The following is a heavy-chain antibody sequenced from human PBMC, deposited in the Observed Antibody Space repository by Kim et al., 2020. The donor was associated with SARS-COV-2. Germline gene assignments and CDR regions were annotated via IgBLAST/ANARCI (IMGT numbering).Heavy chain of an antibody. CDR3: ATVRGYSGYDLDY. V-gene: IGHV1-3*01. D-gene: IGHD5-12*01. Sequence: YSQKFQGRVTSTRDTSASTAYMELSSLRSEDTAVYYCATVRGYSGYDLDYWGQGTLVTVSS. J-gene: IGHJ4*02.